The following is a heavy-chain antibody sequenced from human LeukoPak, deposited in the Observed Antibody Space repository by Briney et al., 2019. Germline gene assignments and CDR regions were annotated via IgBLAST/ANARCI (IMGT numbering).Heavy chain of an antibody. CDR3: ARGRIAATHYYYYYMDV. Sequence: SETLSLTCTVSGVSISSGDYYWSWIRQPPGKGLEWIGYIYYSGSTYYNPSLKSRFTISVDTSTNQFSLKLSSVTAADTAVYYCARGRIAATHYYYYYMDVWGKGTTVTVSS. J-gene: IGHJ6*03. CDR2: IYYSGST. V-gene: IGHV4-30-4*08. D-gene: IGHD2-15*01. CDR1: GVSISSGDYY.